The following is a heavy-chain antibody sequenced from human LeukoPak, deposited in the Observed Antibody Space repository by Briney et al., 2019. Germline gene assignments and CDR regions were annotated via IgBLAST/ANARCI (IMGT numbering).Heavy chain of an antibody. D-gene: IGHD3-22*01. CDR2: INPNTGGA. J-gene: IGHJ4*02. V-gene: IGHV1-2*02. CDR1: RYPFTYYY. CDR3: ATDSSGYYLPLFDH. Sequence: ASVKVSCKASRYPFTYYYIHWVRQAPGQGLEWMGWINPNTGGANYAQKFQGRVTMTRDTSISTAYMELSRLRSDDTAVYYCATDSSGYYLPLFDHWGQGTPVTVSS.